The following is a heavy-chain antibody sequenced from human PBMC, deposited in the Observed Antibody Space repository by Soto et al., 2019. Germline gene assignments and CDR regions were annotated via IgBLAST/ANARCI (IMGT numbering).Heavy chain of an antibody. D-gene: IGHD1-26*01. CDR3: ARSSGRYYDFDY. CDR2: INPNSGDT. V-gene: IGHV1-2*02. Sequence: ASVKVSCKASGCTFTAYDLHWVRQAPGQGLEWMGWINPNSGDTNYAQKFQGRVTMTRDTSISTAYMELSRLTSDDTAVHYCARSSGRYYDFDYWGQGTLVTVSS. J-gene: IGHJ4*02. CDR1: GCTFTAYD.